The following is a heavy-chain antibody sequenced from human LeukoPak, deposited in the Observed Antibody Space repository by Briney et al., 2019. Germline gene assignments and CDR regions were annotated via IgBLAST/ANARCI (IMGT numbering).Heavy chain of an antibody. CDR1: GGSFRGYY. D-gene: IGHD3-16*02. Sequence: PSETLSLTCAVYGGSFRGYYWSWIRQPPGKGLEWIGEINHSGSTNYNPSLKSRVTISVDTSKNQFSLKLSSVTAADTAVYYCARVGIMITFGGVIVPKYYFDYWGQGTLVTVSS. J-gene: IGHJ4*02. CDR2: INHSGST. CDR3: ARVGIMITFGGVIVPKYYFDY. V-gene: IGHV4-34*01.